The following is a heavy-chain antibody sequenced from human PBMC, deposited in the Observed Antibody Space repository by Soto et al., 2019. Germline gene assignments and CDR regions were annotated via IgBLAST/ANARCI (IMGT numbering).Heavy chain of an antibody. CDR2: IKQDGNEK. CDR1: GFTFNNYW. CDR3: TRITSLAGVY. J-gene: IGHJ4*02. Sequence: EVQLVESGGALVQPGGSLRHSCAVSGFTFNNYWMSWVRQAPGKGLEWVANIKQDGNEKYYVDSVKGRFTISRDNAKNSLYLQMNSLRAEDTAVYYCTRITSLAGVYWGQGTLVTVSS. V-gene: IGHV3-7*05. D-gene: IGHD3-10*01.